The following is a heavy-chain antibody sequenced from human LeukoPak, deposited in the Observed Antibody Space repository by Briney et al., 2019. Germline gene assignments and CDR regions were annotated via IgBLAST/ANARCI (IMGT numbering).Heavy chain of an antibody. V-gene: IGHV3-48*02. J-gene: IGHJ3*02. CDR2: IEKTSSTI. Sequence: PGGSLRLSCAASGFIFNAYDMNWVRQAPGKGLEWLSFIEKTSSTIYYADSVKGRFTISRDNARNSLYLQLNSLRDEDTALYYCVRDGMGGAFDIWGQGTMVTISS. CDR1: GFIFNAYD. D-gene: IGHD3-16*01. CDR3: VRDGMGGAFDI.